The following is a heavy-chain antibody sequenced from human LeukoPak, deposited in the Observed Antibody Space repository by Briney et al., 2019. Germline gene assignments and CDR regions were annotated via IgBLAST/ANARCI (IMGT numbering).Heavy chain of an antibody. V-gene: IGHV5-51*01. CDR2: TYPGGSDT. J-gene: IGHJ6*02. D-gene: IGHD5-18*01. Sequence: AGESLKISCKGSGYSFPSYWIAWVGQFPGKGLEWLGITYPGGSDTRYSPSFQGQVTISADKSISTAYLQWSSLKASDTAMYYCAGVDTATTNKYYYYYGMDVWGQGTTVTVSS. CDR1: GYSFPSYW. CDR3: AGVDTATTNKYYYYYGMDV.